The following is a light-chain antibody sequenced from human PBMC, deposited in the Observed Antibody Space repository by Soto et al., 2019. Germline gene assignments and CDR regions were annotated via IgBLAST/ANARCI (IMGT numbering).Light chain of an antibody. V-gene: IGKV1-5*02. CDR3: QQYNSWT. CDR1: QSISSW. J-gene: IGKJ1*01. Sequence: IQITQSPSTRPASGRGKVTIICRASQSISSWLAWYQQKPGKAPKLLIYDASSLESGVPSRFSGSGSGTEFTLTISSLQPDDFATYYCQQYNSWTFGQGTKVDIK. CDR2: DAS.